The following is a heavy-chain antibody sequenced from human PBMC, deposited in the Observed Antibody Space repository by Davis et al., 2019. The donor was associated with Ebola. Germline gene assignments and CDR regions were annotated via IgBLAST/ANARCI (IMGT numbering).Heavy chain of an antibody. J-gene: IGHJ4*02. V-gene: IGHV3-73*01. Sequence: GESLKISCTASGFTFGDYAMSWVRQAPGKGLEWVGRIRSKANSYATAYAASVKGRFTISRDDSKNTAFLQMNSLKTEDTAVYYCTRQGIAAADFDYWGQGTLVTVSS. CDR1: GFTFGDYA. CDR2: IRSKANSYAT. CDR3: TRQGIAAADFDY. D-gene: IGHD6-13*01.